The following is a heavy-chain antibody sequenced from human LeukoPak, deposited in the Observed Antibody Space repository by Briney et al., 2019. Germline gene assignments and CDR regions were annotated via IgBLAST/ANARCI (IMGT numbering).Heavy chain of an antibody. CDR1: GFTFNNYF. Sequence: GGSLRLSCAASGFTFNNYFMSWARQAPGKGLEWVSSISDSGTGTYYADSVKGRFTISRDNFKNTLSLQMSSLRAEDTAIYYCAKGMTISTRVLDIWGQGTMVTVSS. CDR3: AKGMTISTRVLDI. V-gene: IGHV3-23*01. CDR2: ISDSGTGT. D-gene: IGHD4-11*01. J-gene: IGHJ3*02.